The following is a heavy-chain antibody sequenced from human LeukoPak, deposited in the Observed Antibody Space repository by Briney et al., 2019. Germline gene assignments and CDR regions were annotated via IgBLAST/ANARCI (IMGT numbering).Heavy chain of an antibody. D-gene: IGHD3-22*01. CDR3: AREDYYDSSGYSLFDY. Sequence: SVKVSCKGSGCTFSSYAISWVRQAPGQGLEWMGGIIPIFGTANYAQKFQGRVTITTDESTSTAYMELSSLRSEDTAVYYCAREDYYDSSGYSLFDYWGQGTLVTVSS. CDR2: IIPIFGTA. J-gene: IGHJ4*02. V-gene: IGHV1-69*05. CDR1: GCTFSSYA.